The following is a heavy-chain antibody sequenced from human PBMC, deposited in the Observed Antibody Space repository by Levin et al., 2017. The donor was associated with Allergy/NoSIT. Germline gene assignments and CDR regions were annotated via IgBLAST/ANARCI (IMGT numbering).Heavy chain of an antibody. CDR2: MSANSGET. D-gene: IGHD3-10*01. J-gene: IGHJ4*02. V-gene: IGHV1-18*01. CDR1: GYRFTSIG. CDR3: TREANGPGSYQY. Sequence: ASVKVSCKASGYRFTSIGITWVRQAPGQGLEWMGWMSANSGETIYAQRLQGRLTLTRDTSTSTAYMELRSLRSDDTAVYYCTREANGPGSYQYWGQGTLVIVSS.